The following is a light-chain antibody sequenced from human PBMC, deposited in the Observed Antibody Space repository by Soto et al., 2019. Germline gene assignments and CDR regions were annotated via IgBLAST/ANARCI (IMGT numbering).Light chain of an antibody. J-gene: IGLJ1*01. CDR1: SSDVGGYNY. CDR2: EVS. Sequence: QSALTQPPSASGSPGQSVTISCTGTSSDVGGYNYVSWYQQHPGKAPKLMIYEVSKRPSGVPDRFSGSKSGNTASLTVSGLQGEDEADYYWSSYAGSNNLRVFGTGTKVTVL. V-gene: IGLV2-8*01. CDR3: SSYAGSNNLRV.